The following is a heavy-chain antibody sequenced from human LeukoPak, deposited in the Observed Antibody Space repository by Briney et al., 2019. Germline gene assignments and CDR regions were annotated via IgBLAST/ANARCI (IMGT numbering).Heavy chain of an antibody. V-gene: IGHV4-59*11. CDR2: ISHIGST. D-gene: IGHD1-14*01. J-gene: IGHJ3*02. CDR1: GASISGHY. CDR3: ARDRISINALDM. Sequence: SETLSLTCTVSGASISGHYLTWLRQPPGKGLEWIGYISHIGSTNYNPSLKSRVTISVDTSKNQFSLKLTSVTAADAAVYYCARDRISINALDMWGQGTMVTVSS.